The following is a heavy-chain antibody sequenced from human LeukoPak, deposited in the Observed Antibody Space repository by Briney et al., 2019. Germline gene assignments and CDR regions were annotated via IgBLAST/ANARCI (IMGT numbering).Heavy chain of an antibody. V-gene: IGHV4-39*07. CDR3: ARDFSRHFDWSDSTNFDY. CDR2: IYYSGST. D-gene: IGHD3-9*01. Sequence: PSETLSLTCTVSGGSISSSSYYWGWIRQPPGKGLEWIGSIYYSGSTYYNPSLKSRVTISVDTSKNQFSLKLSSVTAADTAVYYCARDFSRHFDWSDSTNFDYWGQGTLVIVSS. J-gene: IGHJ4*02. CDR1: GGSISSSSYY.